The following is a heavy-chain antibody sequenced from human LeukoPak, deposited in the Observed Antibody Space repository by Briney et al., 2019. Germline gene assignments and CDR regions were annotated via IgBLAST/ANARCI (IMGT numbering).Heavy chain of an antibody. CDR1: GGTFSSYA. Sequence: ASVKVSCKASGGTFSSYAISWVRQAPGQGLEWMGRIIPIFGTANYAQKFQGRVTITTDESTSTAYMELSSLRSEDTAVYYCARGPGRGWGSSFLDAFDIWGQGTMVTVSS. CDR3: ARGPGRGWGSSFLDAFDI. V-gene: IGHV1-69*05. CDR2: IIPIFGTA. D-gene: IGHD2/OR15-2a*01. J-gene: IGHJ3*02.